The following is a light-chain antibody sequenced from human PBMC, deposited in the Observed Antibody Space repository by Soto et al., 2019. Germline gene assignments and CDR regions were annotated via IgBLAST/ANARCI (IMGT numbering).Light chain of an antibody. CDR2: WAS. CDR3: QQYYSTPLT. V-gene: IGKV4-1*01. CDR1: QSVLYSSNNKNY. Sequence: DIVMTQSPDSLAVSLGERATINCKSSQSVLYSSNNKNYLAWYQQKTGQPPKLLIYWASTRESGVPDRFSGSGSGTDFTLTISSMLAADVAVYYCQQYYSTPLTFGGGTKVEIK. J-gene: IGKJ4*02.